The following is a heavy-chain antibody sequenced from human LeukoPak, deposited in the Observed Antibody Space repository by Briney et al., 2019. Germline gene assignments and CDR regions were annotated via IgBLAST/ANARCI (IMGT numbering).Heavy chain of an antibody. CDR1: GYTLTNHY. CDR2: IHPSGDRT. J-gene: IGHJ4*02. V-gene: IGHV1-46*01. Sequence: ASVKVSCKASGYTLTNHYMYWVRQAPGQGLEWMGIIHPSGDRTSYAQKFQGRVTMTSDTSTSTVYMELSSLRSEDTAVYYCARVPEAGSKPAYWGQGTLVTVSA. CDR3: ARVPEAGSKPAY. D-gene: IGHD5-24*01.